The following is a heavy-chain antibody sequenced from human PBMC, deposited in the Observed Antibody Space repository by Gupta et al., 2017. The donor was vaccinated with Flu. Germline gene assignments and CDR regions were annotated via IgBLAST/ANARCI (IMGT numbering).Heavy chain of an antibody. CDR2: IYYSGST. CDR1: VGSISRGGYY. CDR3: ASGGGDYGGNFKD. V-gene: IGHV4-31*03. Sequence: QVQLQESGPGLVKPSQTLSLTCTVSVGSISRGGYYWRWIRQHPGKGLEWIGYIYYSGSTYYNPSLKSRVTISVDTSKNQFSLKLSSVTAADTAVYYCASGGGDYGGNFKDWGQGTLVTVSS. D-gene: IGHD4-17*01. J-gene: IGHJ4*02.